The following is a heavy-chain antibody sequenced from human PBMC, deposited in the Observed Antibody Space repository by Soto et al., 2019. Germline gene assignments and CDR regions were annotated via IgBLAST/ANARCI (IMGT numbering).Heavy chain of an antibody. CDR3: ARDLVDIVVVPASDPFDY. Sequence: PGGSLRLSCAASGFTFSSYSMNWVRQAPGKGLEWVSYISSSSSTIYYADSVKGRFTISRDNAKNSLYLQMNSLRAEDTAVYYCARDLVDIVVVPASDPFDYWGQGTLVTVSS. D-gene: IGHD2-2*03. CDR1: GFTFSSYS. J-gene: IGHJ4*02. CDR2: ISSSSSTI. V-gene: IGHV3-48*01.